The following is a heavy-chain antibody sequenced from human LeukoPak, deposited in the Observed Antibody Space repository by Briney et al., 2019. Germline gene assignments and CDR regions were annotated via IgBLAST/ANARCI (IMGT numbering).Heavy chain of an antibody. Sequence: GGSLRLSCAASGFTFSSYEMNWVRQAPGKGLEYVSAISSNGGSTYYANSVKGRFTISRDNSKNTVYLQMSSLRAEDTALYYCATIGTGDYRDDSWGQGTLVTVSS. CDR1: GFTFSSYE. J-gene: IGHJ5*01. D-gene: IGHD3/OR15-3a*01. V-gene: IGHV3-64*01. CDR2: ISSNGGST. CDR3: ATIGTGDYRDDS.